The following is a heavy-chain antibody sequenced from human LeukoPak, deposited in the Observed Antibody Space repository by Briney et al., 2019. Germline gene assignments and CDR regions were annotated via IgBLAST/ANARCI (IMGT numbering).Heavy chain of an antibody. D-gene: IGHD1-26*01. CDR2: TSADERIK. CDR3: ARDPVLGAPDYLDY. V-gene: IGHV3-30*03. Sequence: PGRSLRLSCTVSGFPFNDYLVHWVRQAPGKGLEWVAVTSADERIKIYNDSVRGRFTISRDNSKNTQYLQMNSLRVEDTAVYYCARDPVLGAPDYLDYWGRGTLVSVSS. CDR1: GFPFNDYL. J-gene: IGHJ4*02.